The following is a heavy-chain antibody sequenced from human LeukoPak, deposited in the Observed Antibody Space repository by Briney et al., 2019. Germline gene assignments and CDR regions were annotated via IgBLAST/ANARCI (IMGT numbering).Heavy chain of an antibody. J-gene: IGHJ4*02. V-gene: IGHV1-24*01. D-gene: IGHD3-9*01. Sequence: ASVKVSCKVSGYTLTELSMHWVRQAPGKGLEWMGGFDPEDGETIYAQKFQGRVTMNEDTSTDTAYMELSSLRSEDTAVYYCATTSRYFDWLLPFDYWGQGTLVTVSS. CDR1: GYTLTELS. CDR3: ATTSRYFDWLLPFDY. CDR2: FDPEDGET.